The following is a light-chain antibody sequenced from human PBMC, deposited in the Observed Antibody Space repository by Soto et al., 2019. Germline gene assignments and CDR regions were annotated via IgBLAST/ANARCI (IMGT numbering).Light chain of an antibody. V-gene: IGLV1-44*01. CDR1: SSKIGSNT. CDR2: SNN. J-gene: IGLJ2*01. Sequence: QSVLTQPPSASGTPGQRVTISCSGSSSKIGSNTVNWYQQLPGTAPKLLIYSNNQRPSGVPVRFSGSKSGTSASLAISGLQSEDEADYYCAAWDDSLNGHVVFGGGTQLTVL. CDR3: AAWDDSLNGHVV.